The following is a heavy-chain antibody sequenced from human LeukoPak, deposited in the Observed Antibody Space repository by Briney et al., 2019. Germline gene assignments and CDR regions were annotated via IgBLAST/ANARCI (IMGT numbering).Heavy chain of an antibody. D-gene: IGHD1/OR15-1a*01. Sequence: ASVKVSCKASGYTLTDYYIHWERQAPGQGLEWMGWINPNSGDTTYAQKFQGRVTMTRDTSISSAYMDLSRLNSDDTAVYFCAREEQYNNFFDYWGPGTLVTVSS. J-gene: IGHJ4*02. CDR1: GYTLTDYY. V-gene: IGHV1-2*02. CDR3: AREEQYNNFFDY. CDR2: INPNSGDT.